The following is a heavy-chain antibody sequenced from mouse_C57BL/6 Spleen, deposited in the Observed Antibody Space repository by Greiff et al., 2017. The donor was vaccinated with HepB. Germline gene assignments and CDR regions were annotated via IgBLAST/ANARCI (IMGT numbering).Heavy chain of an antibody. Sequence: VQLKESGPELVKPGASVKISCKASGYSFTDYNMNWVKQSNGKSLEWIGVINPNYGTTSYNQKFKGKATLTVDQSSSTAYMQLNSLTSEDSAVYYCARGLYYYGSSYVGNYFDYWGQGTTLTVSS. CDR2: INPNYGTT. D-gene: IGHD1-1*01. J-gene: IGHJ2*01. CDR3: ARGLYYYGSSYVGNYFDY. V-gene: IGHV1-39*01. CDR1: GYSFTDYN.